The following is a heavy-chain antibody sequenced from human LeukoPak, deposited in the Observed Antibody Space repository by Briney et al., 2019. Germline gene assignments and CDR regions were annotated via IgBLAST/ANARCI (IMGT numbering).Heavy chain of an antibody. V-gene: IGHV1-2*02. CDR1: GYTFNDYY. CDR3: ARDSSDVLTGYYHF. CDR2: INSNSCRT. Sequence: ASVKVSCKTSGYTFNDYYVHWVRQDPGPPLEWIGWINSNSCRTNYAPKFQGRVTLTTDTSISTAYMELSGLISGDTALYYCARDSSDVLTGYYHFWGQGTLVTVSS. J-gene: IGHJ4*02. D-gene: IGHD3-9*01.